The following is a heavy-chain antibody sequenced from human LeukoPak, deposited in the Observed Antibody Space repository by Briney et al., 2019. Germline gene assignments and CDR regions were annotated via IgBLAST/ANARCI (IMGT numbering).Heavy chain of an antibody. CDR3: AKVHDSSGYYYPSGDYFDY. CDR1: GFTFSSYA. Sequence: GGSLRLSCAASGFTFSSYAMHWVRQAPGKGLEWVAVISYDGSNKYYADSVKGRFTISRDNSKNSLYLQMNSLRAEDTALYYCAKVHDSSGYYYPSGDYFDYWGQGTLVTVSS. V-gene: IGHV3-30-3*01. D-gene: IGHD3-22*01. J-gene: IGHJ4*02. CDR2: ISYDGSNK.